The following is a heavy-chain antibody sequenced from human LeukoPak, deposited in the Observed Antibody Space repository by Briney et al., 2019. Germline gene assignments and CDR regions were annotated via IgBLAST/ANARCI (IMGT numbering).Heavy chain of an antibody. D-gene: IGHD3-22*01. J-gene: IGHJ4*02. CDR2: IYHSGST. V-gene: IGHV4-30-2*01. CDR1: GGSISSGGYS. Sequence: PSETLSLTCAVSGGSISSGGYSWSWIRQPPGKGLEWIGYIYHSGSTYYNPSLKSRVTISVDRSKNQFSLKLSSVTAADTAVYYCARARGYYPDYWGQGTLVTVSS. CDR3: ARARGYYPDY.